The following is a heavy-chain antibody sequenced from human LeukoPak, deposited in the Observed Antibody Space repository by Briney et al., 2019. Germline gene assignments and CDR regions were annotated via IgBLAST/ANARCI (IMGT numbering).Heavy chain of an antibody. Sequence: SGPALVKPTQTLTLTCTFSGFSLSTSGMRVSWIRQPPGRALEWLARIDWDDDKFYSTSLKTRLTISKDTSKNQVVLTMTNMDPVDTATYYCARMVGNYFDYWGQGTLVTVSS. CDR1: GFSLSTSGMR. J-gene: IGHJ4*02. CDR2: IDWDDDK. CDR3: ARMVGNYFDY. D-gene: IGHD2-15*01. V-gene: IGHV2-70*04.